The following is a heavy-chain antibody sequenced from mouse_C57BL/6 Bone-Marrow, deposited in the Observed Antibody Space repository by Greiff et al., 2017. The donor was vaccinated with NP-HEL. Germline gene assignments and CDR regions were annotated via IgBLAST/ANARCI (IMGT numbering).Heavy chain of an antibody. V-gene: IGHV1-4*01. Sequence: QVHVKQSGAELARPGASVKMSCKASGYTFTSYTMHWVKQRPGQGLEWIGYINPSSGYTKYNQKFKDKATLTADKSSSTAYMQLSSLTSEDSAVYYCASPYYYGSSFYYFDYWGQGTTLTVSS. CDR1: GYTFTSYT. CDR2: INPSSGYT. CDR3: ASPYYYGSSFYYFDY. J-gene: IGHJ2*01. D-gene: IGHD1-1*01.